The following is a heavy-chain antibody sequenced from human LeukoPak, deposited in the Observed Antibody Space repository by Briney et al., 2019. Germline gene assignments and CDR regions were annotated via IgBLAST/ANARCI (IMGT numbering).Heavy chain of an antibody. J-gene: IGHJ3*02. CDR1: GGSISSGDYY. V-gene: IGHV4-30-4*01. CDR2: IYYSGST. D-gene: IGHD4-17*01. CDR3: AIGTVSDAFDI. Sequence: PSETLSLTCTVSGGSISSGDYYWSWIRQPPGKGLEWIGYIYYSGSTYYNPSLKSRVTISVDTSKNQFPLKLSSVTAADTAVYYCAIGTVSDAFDIWGQGTMVTVSS.